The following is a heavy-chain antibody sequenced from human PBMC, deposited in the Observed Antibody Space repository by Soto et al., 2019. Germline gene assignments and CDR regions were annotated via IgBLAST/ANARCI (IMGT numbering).Heavy chain of an antibody. D-gene: IGHD6-13*01. CDR1: GGSISSSNW. J-gene: IGHJ4*02. Sequence: SETLSLTCAVSGGSISSSNWWSWVRQPPGKGLEWIGEIYHSGSTNSNPSLTSRVTISVDKSKSQFSLKLSSVTAADTAVYYCAREAPGTSYFDCWGRGTQVTVS. V-gene: IGHV4-4*02. CDR3: AREAPGTSYFDC. CDR2: IYHSGST.